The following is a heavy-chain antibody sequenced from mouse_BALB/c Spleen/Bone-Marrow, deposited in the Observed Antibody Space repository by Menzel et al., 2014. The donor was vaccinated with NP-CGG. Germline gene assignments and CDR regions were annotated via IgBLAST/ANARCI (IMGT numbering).Heavy chain of an antibody. V-gene: IGHV5-17*02. CDR2: ISGGSSTI. J-gene: IGHJ1*01. CDR3: ARYWYFDV. Sequence: DVKLVESGGGLVQPGGSRKLSCAASGFTFSSFGMHWVRQAPEKGLEWVAYISGGSSTIYYADTVKGRFTISRDNPKNTLFLQMTSLRSEDTAMYYCARYWYFDVWGAGTTVTVSS. CDR1: GFTFSSFG.